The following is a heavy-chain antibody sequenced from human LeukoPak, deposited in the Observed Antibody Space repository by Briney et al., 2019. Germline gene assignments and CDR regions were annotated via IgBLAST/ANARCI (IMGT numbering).Heavy chain of an antibody. CDR3: AGANVDTAMATDY. Sequence: PSETLSLTCTVSGGSISSSSYYWGWIRQPPGKGLEWIGSIYYSGSTYYNPSLKSRVTISVDRSKNQFSLKLSSVTAADTAVYYCAGANVDTAMATDYWGQGTLVTVSS. D-gene: IGHD5-18*01. CDR1: GGSISSSSYY. CDR2: IYYSGST. J-gene: IGHJ4*02. V-gene: IGHV4-39*07.